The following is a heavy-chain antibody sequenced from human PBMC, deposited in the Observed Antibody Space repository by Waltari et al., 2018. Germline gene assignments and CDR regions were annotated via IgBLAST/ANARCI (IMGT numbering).Heavy chain of an antibody. CDR2: IYYSGSN. J-gene: IGHJ4*02. CDR3: ARRRRSQLVRDYFDY. CDR1: GGSISSSSYY. V-gene: IGHV4-39*07. D-gene: IGHD6-6*01. Sequence: QLQLQESGPGLVKPSETLSLTCTVSGGSISSSSYYWGWIRQPPGKGLEWIGSIYYSGSNYHNPSLKSRVTISVETSKNQFSLKLSSVTAADTAVYYCARRRRSQLVRDYFDYWGQGTLVTVSS.